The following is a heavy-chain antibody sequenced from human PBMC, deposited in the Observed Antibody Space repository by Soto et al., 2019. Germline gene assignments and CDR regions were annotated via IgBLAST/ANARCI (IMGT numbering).Heavy chain of an antibody. CDR1: GGSISSGGYY. D-gene: IGHD4-17*01. CDR3: ARLVISYGDFPYNWFDP. CDR2: IYYSGST. Sequence: SETLSLTCTVSGGSISSGGYYWSWIRQHPGKGLEWIGYIYYSGSTNYNPSLKSRVTISVDTSKNQFSLKLSSVTAADTAVYYCARLVISYGDFPYNWFDPWGQGTLVTVSS. J-gene: IGHJ5*02. V-gene: IGHV4-61*08.